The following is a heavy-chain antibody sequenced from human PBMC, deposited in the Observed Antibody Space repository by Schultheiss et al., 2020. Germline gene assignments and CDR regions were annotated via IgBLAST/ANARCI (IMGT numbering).Heavy chain of an antibody. J-gene: IGHJ4*02. V-gene: IGHV3-9*01. CDR3: ASGGSGRGAY. Sequence: GGSLRLSCAASGFTFDDYAMHWVRQAPGKGLEWVSGISWNSGSIGYADSVKGRFTISRDNAKNSLYLQMNSLRAEDTAVYYCASGGSGRGAYWGQGTLVTVSS. CDR2: ISWNSGSI. D-gene: IGHD6-19*01. CDR1: GFTFDDYA.